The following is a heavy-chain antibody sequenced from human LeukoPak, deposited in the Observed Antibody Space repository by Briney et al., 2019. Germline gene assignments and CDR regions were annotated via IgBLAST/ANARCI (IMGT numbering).Heavy chain of an antibody. CDR2: IWYDGSNK. CDR3: AKDGDSGTAYYYYYMDV. J-gene: IGHJ6*03. CDR1: GFTFSAYG. D-gene: IGHD2-21*02. Sequence: GGSLRLSCAASGFTFSAYGMHWVRQAPDKGLEWVAVIWYDGSNKYYADSVRGRFTISRDSSKNTLYLEMNSLRAEDTAVYYCAKDGDSGTAYYYYYMDVWGKGTTVTVSS. V-gene: IGHV3-33*06.